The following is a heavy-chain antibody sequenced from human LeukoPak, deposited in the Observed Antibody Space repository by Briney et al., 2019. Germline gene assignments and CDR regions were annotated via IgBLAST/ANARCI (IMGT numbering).Heavy chain of an antibody. CDR3: ARHSQMGIFDF. V-gene: IGHV4-39*01. Sequence: SEALSLTCTVSGGSITRSNDYWGWIRQPPGKGLEWLASIYYGGNTYHNPSLKSRITIFVDMSKNQFSLHVNSMTAADTAVYYCARHSQMGIFDFWGQGTLVTVSS. CDR2: IYYGGNT. CDR1: GGSITRSNDY. J-gene: IGHJ5*01. D-gene: IGHD5-24*01.